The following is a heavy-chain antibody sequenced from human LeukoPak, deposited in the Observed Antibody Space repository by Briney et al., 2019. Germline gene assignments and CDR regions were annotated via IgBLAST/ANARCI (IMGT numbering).Heavy chain of an antibody. V-gene: IGHV3-7*04. CDR3: ARGNIAAAGYYYFDY. D-gene: IGHD6-13*01. CDR1: GFTFSSYW. Sequence: GGSLRLSCAASGFTFSSYWMSWVRQAPGKGLEWVANIKQDGSEKYYVDSVKGRFTISRDNAKNSLYLQMNSLRAEDTAVYYCARGNIAAAGYYYFDYWGQGTQVTVSS. J-gene: IGHJ4*02. CDR2: IKQDGSEK.